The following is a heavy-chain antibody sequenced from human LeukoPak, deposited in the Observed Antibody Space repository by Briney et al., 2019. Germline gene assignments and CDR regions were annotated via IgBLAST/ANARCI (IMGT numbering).Heavy chain of an antibody. D-gene: IGHD6-13*01. Sequence: GSLRLSCAASGFTFSSYGMHWVRQAPGKGLEWVAVISYDGSNKYSADSVKGRFTISRDNSKNTLYLQMNSLRAEDTAVYYCAKGTIAAAGNLDYWGQGTLVTVSS. J-gene: IGHJ4*02. CDR3: AKGTIAAAGNLDY. V-gene: IGHV3-30*18. CDR1: GFTFSSYG. CDR2: ISYDGSNK.